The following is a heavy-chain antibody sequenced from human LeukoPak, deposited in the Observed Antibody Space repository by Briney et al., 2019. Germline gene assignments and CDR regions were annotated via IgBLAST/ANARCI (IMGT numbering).Heavy chain of an antibody. CDR2: IWYDGSNK. J-gene: IGHJ4*02. CDR3: ARGTTTTGYYFDY. CDR1: GFTFSSYG. Sequence: GGSLRLSCAASGFTFSSYGMRWVRQAPGKGLEWVAVIWYDGSNKYYADSVKGRFTISRDNSKNTLYLQMNSLRAEDTAVYYCARGTTTTGYYFDYWGQGTLVTVSS. D-gene: IGHD4-17*01. V-gene: IGHV3-33*01.